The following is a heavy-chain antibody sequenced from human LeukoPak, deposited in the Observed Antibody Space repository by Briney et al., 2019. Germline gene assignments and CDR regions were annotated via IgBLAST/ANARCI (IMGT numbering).Heavy chain of an antibody. CDR1: GFTLSSYA. J-gene: IGHJ4*02. CDR2: ISGSGGST. Sequence: GGSLRLSCAASGFTLSSYAMSWVRQAPGKGLEWVSAISGSGGSTYYADSVKGRFTISRDNSKNTLYLQMNSLRAEDTAVYYCAKVPVVPAAPRVYYFGYWGQGTLVTVSS. D-gene: IGHD2-2*01. CDR3: AKVPVVPAAPRVYYFGY. V-gene: IGHV3-23*01.